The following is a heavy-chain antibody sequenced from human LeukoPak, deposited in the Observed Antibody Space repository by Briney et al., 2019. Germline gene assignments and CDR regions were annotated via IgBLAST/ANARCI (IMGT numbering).Heavy chain of an antibody. Sequence: SETLSLTCAVYGGSFSGYYLSWIRQPPGKGLDWIGEFNHSGSTNYNPSLKSPVTISVATSKNQFSLKLSSVTAADTAVYYCARVDIVVVPAALYNWFDAWGQGTLVTVSS. CDR3: ARVDIVVVPAALYNWFDA. CDR2: FNHSGST. D-gene: IGHD2-2*03. CDR1: GGSFSGYY. J-gene: IGHJ5*02. V-gene: IGHV4-34*01.